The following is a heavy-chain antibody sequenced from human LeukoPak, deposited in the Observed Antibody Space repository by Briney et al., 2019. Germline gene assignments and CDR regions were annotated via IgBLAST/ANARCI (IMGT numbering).Heavy chain of an antibody. CDR2: INPSGST. J-gene: IGHJ4*02. CDR1: GGSFSGYY. D-gene: IGHD3-22*01. CDR3: ALTMLVVDISTV. Sequence: SETLSLTCAVYGGSFSGYYWSWIRQPPGKGLEWIGEINPSGSTKYDPSLKSRVSISVDTSKNQFSLKLNSVTAADTAVYYCALTMLVVDISTVWGQGTLVTVSS. V-gene: IGHV4-34*01.